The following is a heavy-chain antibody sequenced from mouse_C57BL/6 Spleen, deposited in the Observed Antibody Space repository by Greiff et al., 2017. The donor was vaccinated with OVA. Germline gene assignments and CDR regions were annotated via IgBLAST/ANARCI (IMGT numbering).Heavy chain of an antibody. J-gene: IGHJ4*01. Sequence: QVQLQQPGAELVRPGTSVKLSCKASGYTFTSYWMHWVKQRPGQGLEWIGVIDPSDSYTNYNQKFKGKATLTVDTSSSTAYMQLSSLPSEGSTVYDCARDGAYYCSSRAVDYWGQGTSVTVSS. D-gene: IGHD1-1*01. CDR2: IDPSDSYT. CDR1: GYTFTSYW. CDR3: ARDGAYYCSSRAVDY. V-gene: IGHV1-59*01.